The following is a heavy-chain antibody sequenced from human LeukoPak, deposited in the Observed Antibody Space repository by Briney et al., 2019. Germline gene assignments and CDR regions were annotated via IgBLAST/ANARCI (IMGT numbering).Heavy chain of an antibody. Sequence: SETLSLTCTVSGGSISSSSYYWGWIRQPPGKGLEGIGSIYYSGSTYYNPSLKSRVTISVDTSKNQFSLKLSSVTAADTAVYYCARSLVGATLIDYWGQGTLVTVSS. V-gene: IGHV4-39*01. J-gene: IGHJ4*02. D-gene: IGHD1-26*01. CDR3: ARSLVGATLIDY. CDR2: IYYSGST. CDR1: GGSISSSSYY.